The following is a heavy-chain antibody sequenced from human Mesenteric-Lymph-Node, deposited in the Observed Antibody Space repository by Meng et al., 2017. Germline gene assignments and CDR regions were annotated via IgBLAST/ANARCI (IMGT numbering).Heavy chain of an antibody. J-gene: IGHJ4*02. V-gene: IGHV3-23*03. D-gene: IGHD5-18*01. CDR2: IYSGGST. CDR3: ARDYSYGLDY. Sequence: GGSLRLSCAASGFTFSSYAMSWVRQAPGKGLEWVSLIYSGGSTNYADSVKGRFTISRDNSKNTLYLQMNSLRAEDTAVYYCARDYSYGLDYWGQGTLVTVSS. CDR1: GFTFSSYA.